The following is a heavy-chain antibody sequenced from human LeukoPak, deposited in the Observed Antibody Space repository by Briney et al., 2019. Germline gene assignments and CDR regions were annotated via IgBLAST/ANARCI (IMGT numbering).Heavy chain of an antibody. V-gene: IGHV3-9*01. CDR3: AKEASRGYSFPYTPIEKPYYFDY. CDR2: ISWNSGSI. D-gene: IGHD5-18*01. CDR1: GFTFDDYA. Sequence: GGSLRLSCAASGFTFDDYAMHWVRQAPGKGLEWVSGISWNSGSIGYADPVKGRFTISRDNAKNSLYLQMNSLRAEDTAVYYCAKEASRGYSFPYTPIEKPYYFDYWGQGTLVTVSS. J-gene: IGHJ4*02.